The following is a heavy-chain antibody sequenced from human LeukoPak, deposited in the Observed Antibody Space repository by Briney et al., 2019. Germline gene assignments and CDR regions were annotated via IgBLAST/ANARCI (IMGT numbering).Heavy chain of an antibody. CDR2: ISAYNGNT. Sequence: ASVKVSCKASGYTFTSYGFSWVRQAPGQGLEWMGWISAYNGNTNYAQKLQGRVTMTTDTSTSTAYMELRSLRSDDTAVYYCARTAYDSSGYYGLVWFDPWGQGTLVTVSS. D-gene: IGHD3-22*01. CDR3: ARTAYDSSGYYGLVWFDP. J-gene: IGHJ5*02. V-gene: IGHV1-18*01. CDR1: GYTFTSYG.